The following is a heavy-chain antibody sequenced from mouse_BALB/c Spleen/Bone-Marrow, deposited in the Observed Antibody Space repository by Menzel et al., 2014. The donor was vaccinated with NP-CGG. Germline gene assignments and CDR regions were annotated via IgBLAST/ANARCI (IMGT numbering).Heavy chain of an antibody. Sequence: VQLQQSGAELVKPGASVKSSCKASGYTFTSYYMYWVKQRPGQGLEWIGEINPSNGGTNFNEKFKSKATLTVDKSSSTAYMQLSSLTSEDSAVYYCTRSGTSWLRRSWYFDVWGAGTTVTVSS. J-gene: IGHJ1*01. V-gene: IGHV1S81*02. CDR1: GYTFTSYY. D-gene: IGHD2-2*01. CDR2: INPSNGGT. CDR3: TRSGTSWLRRSWYFDV.